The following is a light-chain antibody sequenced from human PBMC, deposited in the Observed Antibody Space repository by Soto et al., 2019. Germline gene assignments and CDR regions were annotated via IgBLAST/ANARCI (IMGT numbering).Light chain of an antibody. V-gene: IGKV1-39*01. CDR3: QQSYSTPPWT. Sequence: IHMTHSPSSLSASLGDIVTMTCRASQTISIFLNWYQQKPGKAPKLLIYAASSLQSGVPSRFSGSGSGTDFTLTISSLQPEDFATYYCQQSYSTPPWTFGQGTKVDIK. CDR1: QTISIF. J-gene: IGKJ1*01. CDR2: AAS.